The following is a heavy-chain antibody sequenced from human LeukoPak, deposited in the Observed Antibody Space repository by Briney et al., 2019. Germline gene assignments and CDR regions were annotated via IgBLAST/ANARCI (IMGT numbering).Heavy chain of an antibody. D-gene: IGHD3-22*01. CDR2: ISYTGNT. V-gene: IGHV4-39*01. CDR3: ARGGPSGYLFDY. CDR1: GGSVSSSSYY. Sequence: PSETLSLTCIVSGGSVSSSSYYWAWFRQPPGKGLDWIATISYTGNTYYSQSLNSRVSSSLDTSKNQFSPKLSCVTAADTAVYYCARGGPSGYLFDYWGQGTLVTVSS. J-gene: IGHJ4*02.